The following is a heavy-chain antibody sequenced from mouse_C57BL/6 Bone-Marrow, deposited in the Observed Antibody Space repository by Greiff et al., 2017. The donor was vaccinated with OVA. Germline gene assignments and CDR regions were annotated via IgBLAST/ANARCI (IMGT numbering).Heavy chain of an antibody. CDR3: ASAVFAY. CDR1: GYTFTSYW. V-gene: IGHV1-50*01. CDR2: IDPSDSYT. J-gene: IGHJ3*01. Sequence: QVQLQQPGAELVKPGASVKLSCKASGYTFTSYWMQWVKQRPGQGLEWIGEIDPSDSYTNYNQKFKGKATLTVDTSSSTAYKQLSSLTSEDSAVYYCASAVFAYGGQGTLVTVSA.